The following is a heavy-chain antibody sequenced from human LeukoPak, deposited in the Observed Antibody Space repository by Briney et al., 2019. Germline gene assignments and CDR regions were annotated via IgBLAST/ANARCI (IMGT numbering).Heavy chain of an antibody. CDR2: LYPGVST. V-gene: IGHV4-4*07. CDR1: GGPIYSYY. Sequence: SETLSLTCTVSGGPIYSYYWSWIRQTAGKGLEWIGRLYPGVSTDYSPSLKSRVTMSVDTSRNQFALELNTVTAADTAVYYCARMKFYDSTGYSPGHYMDVWGKGTTVTVSS. CDR3: ARMKFYDSTGYSPGHYMDV. J-gene: IGHJ6*03. D-gene: IGHD3-22*01.